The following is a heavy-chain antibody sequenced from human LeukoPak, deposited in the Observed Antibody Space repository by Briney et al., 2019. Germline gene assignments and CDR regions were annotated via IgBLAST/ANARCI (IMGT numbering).Heavy chain of an antibody. CDR1: GYTFTGYY. J-gene: IGHJ4*02. CDR2: INPNSGGT. Sequence: ASVKVSCMASGYTFTGYYMHWVRQAPGQGLEWMGWINPNSGGTNYAQKFQGRVTMTRDTSISTAYMELSRLRSDDTAVYYCARGARNVWGELSLLSIAHFDYWGQGTLVTVSS. V-gene: IGHV1-2*02. CDR3: ARGARNVWGELSLLSIAHFDY. D-gene: IGHD3-16*02.